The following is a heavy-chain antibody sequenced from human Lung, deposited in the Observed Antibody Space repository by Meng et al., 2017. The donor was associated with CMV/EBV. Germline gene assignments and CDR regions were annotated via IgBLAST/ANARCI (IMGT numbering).Heavy chain of an antibody. D-gene: IGHD1-26*01. CDR3: AKEGKSVYSGSSYAS. V-gene: IGHV3-30*02. CDR1: GFAFSSYG. CDR2: IRFDGSEK. J-gene: IGHJ4*02. Sequence: GESXKISCAASGFAFSSYGMHWVRQAPGKGLEWVVFIRFDGSEKYYADSVKGRFTISRDNSKNTVYLQMESLSAEDAAVYYCAKEGKSVYSGSSYASWGQGTLVTVSS.